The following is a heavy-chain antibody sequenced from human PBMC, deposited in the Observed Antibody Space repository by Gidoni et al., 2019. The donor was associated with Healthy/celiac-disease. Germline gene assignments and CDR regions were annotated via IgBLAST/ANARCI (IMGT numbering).Heavy chain of an antibody. CDR2: ISSSSSYT. J-gene: IGHJ6*02. V-gene: IGHV3-11*06. Sequence: QVQLVESGGGLVKPGGSLRLSCAASGFTFSEHYMSWLRQAQGKGLEWVSYISSSSSYTNYADSVKGRFTISRDNAKNSLYLQMNSLRAEDTAVYYCARDVDLLGGMDVWGQGTTVTVSS. D-gene: IGHD7-27*01. CDR3: ARDVDLLGGMDV. CDR1: GFTFSEHY.